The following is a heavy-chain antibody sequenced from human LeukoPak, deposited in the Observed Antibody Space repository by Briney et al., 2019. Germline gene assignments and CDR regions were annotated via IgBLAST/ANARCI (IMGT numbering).Heavy chain of an antibody. CDR1: GYTLTELS. Sequence: ASVKVSCKVSGYTLTELSMHWVRQAPGKGLEWMGGFDPEDGETIYAQKFQGRVTMTEDTSTDTAYMELSSLRSEDTAVYYCATDDLSADSLDVWGQGTTVTASS. CDR3: ATDDLSADSLDV. D-gene: IGHD2-15*01. V-gene: IGHV1-24*01. J-gene: IGHJ6*02. CDR2: FDPEDGET.